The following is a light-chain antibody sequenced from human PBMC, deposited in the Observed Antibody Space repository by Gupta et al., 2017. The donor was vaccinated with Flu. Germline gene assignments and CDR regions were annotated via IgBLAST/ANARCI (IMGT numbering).Light chain of an antibody. J-gene: IGLJ3*02. CDR2: RNN. CDR1: SSKVGSNY. CDR3: AAGDDSGSRRV. Sequence: TNTCSGISSKVGSNYVHWDHQLPATAPKLLLFRNNRRRSGVPARFSGSKSGTSAALATSGLRAEDEADYYCAAGDDSGSRRVFGGGTKVTVL. V-gene: IGLV1-47*01.